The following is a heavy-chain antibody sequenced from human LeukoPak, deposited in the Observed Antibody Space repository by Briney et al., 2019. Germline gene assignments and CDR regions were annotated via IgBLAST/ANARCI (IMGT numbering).Heavy chain of an antibody. CDR2: IYYSGST. D-gene: IGHD3-22*01. CDR1: GGSFSSYY. CDR3: ARDRGRNYYDSSGPVVPFDY. Sequence: SETLSLTCAVYGGSFSSYYWSWIRQPPGKGLEWIGYIYYSGSTNYNPSLKSRVTISVDTSKNQFSLKLSSVTAADTAVYYCARDRGRNYYDSSGPVVPFDYWGQGTLVTVSS. J-gene: IGHJ4*02. V-gene: IGHV4-59*01.